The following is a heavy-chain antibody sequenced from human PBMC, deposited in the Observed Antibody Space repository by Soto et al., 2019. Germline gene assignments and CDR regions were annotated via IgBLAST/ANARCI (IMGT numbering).Heavy chain of an antibody. CDR1: GGSFSGYY. CDR2: INHSGST. D-gene: IGHD2-8*02. CDR3: ARDKITGLFDY. J-gene: IGHJ4*02. V-gene: IGHV4-34*01. Sequence: PSETLSLTCAVYGGSFSGYYWTWIRQPPGPGLEWIGEINHSGSTNYNPSLKSRVTISVDTSKNQFSLKLTSVTAADTAVYYCARDKITGLFDYWGQGPLVTVSS.